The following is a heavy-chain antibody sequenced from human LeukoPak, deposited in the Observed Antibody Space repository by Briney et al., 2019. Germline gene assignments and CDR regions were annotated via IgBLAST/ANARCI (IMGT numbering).Heavy chain of an antibody. V-gene: IGHV5-51*01. J-gene: IGHJ4*02. CDR1: GYSFTTYW. CDR3: ARHQIVGATRSPFDY. Sequence: GGSLKISCKGSGYSFTTYWIGWVRQMPGKGLEWMGIIYPGDSDTRYSPSFQGQVTISADKSISTAYLQWSSLKASDTAMYYCARHQIVGATRSPFDYWGQGTLVTVSS. CDR2: IYPGDSDT. D-gene: IGHD1-26*01.